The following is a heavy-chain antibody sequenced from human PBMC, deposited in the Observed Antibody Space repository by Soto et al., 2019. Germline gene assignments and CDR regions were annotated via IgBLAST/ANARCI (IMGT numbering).Heavy chain of an antibody. Sequence: QVQLVQSGAEVKKPGSSVKVSCKASGGTFSSYAISWVRQAPGQGLEWMGGIIPIFGTANYAQKFQGRVTITADESTSTAYMELSSLRSEDTAVYYCARDLKRYCDSSGYGYYYYGMDVWGQGTTVTVSS. V-gene: IGHV1-69*01. CDR1: GGTFSSYA. D-gene: IGHD3-22*01. CDR3: ARDLKRYCDSSGYGYYYYGMDV. CDR2: IIPIFGTA. J-gene: IGHJ6*02.